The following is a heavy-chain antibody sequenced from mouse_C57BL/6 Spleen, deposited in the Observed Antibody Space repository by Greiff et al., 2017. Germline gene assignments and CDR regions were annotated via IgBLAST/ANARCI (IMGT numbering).Heavy chain of an antibody. CDR1: GFNIKDDY. CDR2: IDPENGDT. CDR3: TTSNYCGSSSHWYFDV. J-gene: IGHJ1*03. V-gene: IGHV14-4*01. Sequence: VQLQQSGAELVRPGASVKLSCTASGFNIKDDYMHWVKQRPEQGLEWIGWIDPENGDTEYASKFQGKATITADTSSNTAYLQLSSLTSEDTAVYYCTTSNYCGSSSHWYFDVWGTGTTVTVSS. D-gene: IGHD1-1*01.